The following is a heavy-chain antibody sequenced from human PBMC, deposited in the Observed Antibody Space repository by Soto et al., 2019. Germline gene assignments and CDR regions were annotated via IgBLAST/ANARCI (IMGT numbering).Heavy chain of an antibody. Sequence: QVQLQESGPGLVKPSQTLSLTCTVSGGSISSGGYYWSWIRQHPGKGLEWIGYIYYSGSTYYNPSLTSRVTISVDTSKNQFSLKLSSVTAADTAVYYCARLMVVVAAREDALDIWGQGTMVTVAS. CDR2: IYYSGST. CDR3: ARLMVVVAAREDALDI. J-gene: IGHJ3*02. D-gene: IGHD2-15*01. CDR1: GGSISSGGYY. V-gene: IGHV4-31*03.